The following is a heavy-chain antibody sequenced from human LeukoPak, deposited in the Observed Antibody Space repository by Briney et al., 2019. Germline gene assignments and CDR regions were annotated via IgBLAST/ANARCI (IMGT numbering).Heavy chain of an antibody. CDR3: AKDKRSYYDSSGAFDI. V-gene: IGHV3-9*01. Sequence: PGGSLRLSCAASGFTFDGYAMHWVRQAPGKGLEWVSGISWNSGSIGYADSVKGRFTISRDNAKNSLYLQMNSLRAEDTALYYCAKDKRSYYDSSGAFDIWGQGTMVTVSS. J-gene: IGHJ3*02. D-gene: IGHD3-22*01. CDR1: GFTFDGYA. CDR2: ISWNSGSI.